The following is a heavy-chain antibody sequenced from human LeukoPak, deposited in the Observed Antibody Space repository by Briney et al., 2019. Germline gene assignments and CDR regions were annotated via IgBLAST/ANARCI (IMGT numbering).Heavy chain of an antibody. J-gene: IGHJ6*03. CDR1: GASLGSTSYS. V-gene: IGHV4-61*02. Sequence: PSQTLSLTCTVSGASLGSTSYSWSWIRQPAGKQLEWIGRIYFDGSTVYNPSLKSRVAISVDSSKNEFSLKLSSVTAADTAVYYCARRPGGWPRHGYYYYYYMDVWGKGTTVTISS. CDR2: IYFDGST. CDR3: ARRPGGWPRHGYYYYYYMDV. D-gene: IGHD1-26*01.